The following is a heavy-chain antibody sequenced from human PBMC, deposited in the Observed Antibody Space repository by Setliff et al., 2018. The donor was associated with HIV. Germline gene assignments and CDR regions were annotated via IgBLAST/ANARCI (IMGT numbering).Heavy chain of an antibody. CDR3: ATRYCSSTSCYAYDAFDI. CDR2: IYTSGST. J-gene: IGHJ3*02. D-gene: IGHD2-2*01. Sequence: SETLSLTCTVSGGSISSGSYYWSWIRQPAGKGLEWIGRIYTSGSTNYNPSLKSRVTISVDTSKNQFSLKLSSVTAADTAVYYCATRYCSSTSCYAYDAFDIWGQGTMVTVSS. V-gene: IGHV4-61*02. CDR1: GGSISSGSYY.